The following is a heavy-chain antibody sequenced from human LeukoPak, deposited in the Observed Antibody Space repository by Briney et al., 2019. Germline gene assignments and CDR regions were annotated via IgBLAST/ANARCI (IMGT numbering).Heavy chain of an antibody. Sequence: GESLKISCWGSGYSFNSYWTGWGRQIPGKGVEGVGTIYPGSSDTRYSPSFQGQVTISADKSISTAYLQWSSLKASDTAMYYCARRGYYDGSGYPRMYYFDYWGHGTLVTVSS. CDR2: IYPGSSDT. J-gene: IGHJ4*01. D-gene: IGHD3-22*01. V-gene: IGHV5-51*02. CDR1: GYSFNSYW. CDR3: ARRGYYDGSGYPRMYYFDY.